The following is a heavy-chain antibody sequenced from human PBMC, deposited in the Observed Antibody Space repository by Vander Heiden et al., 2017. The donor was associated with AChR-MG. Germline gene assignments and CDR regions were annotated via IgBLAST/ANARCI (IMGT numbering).Heavy chain of an antibody. CDR2: IIPIFGTA. D-gene: IGHD3-3*01. V-gene: IGHV1-69*06. CDR3: ARVGRLRDCWSGYYGDY. J-gene: IGHJ4*02. Sequence: QVQLVQSGAEVKKPGSSVKVSCKASGGTFSSYAISWVRQAPGQGLEWMGGIIPIFGTANYAQKFQGRVTITADKSTSTAYMELSSLRSEDTAVYYCARVGRLRDCWSGYYGDYWGQGTLVTVSS. CDR1: GGTFSSYA.